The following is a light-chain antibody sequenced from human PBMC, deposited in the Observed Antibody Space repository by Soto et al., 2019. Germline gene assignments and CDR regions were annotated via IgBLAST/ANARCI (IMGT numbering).Light chain of an antibody. CDR3: SSYTFSTTVV. CDR1: SSDVGGYNF. Sequence: QSALTQPAFVSGSPGQSITISCTGTSSDVGGYNFVSWYQQNPGKVPKLMIYDVTNRPSGVSTRFSGSKSGNTASLTISGLQAEDEADYYCSSYTFSTTVVFGTVTKLTVL. J-gene: IGLJ1*01. V-gene: IGLV2-14*01. CDR2: DVT.